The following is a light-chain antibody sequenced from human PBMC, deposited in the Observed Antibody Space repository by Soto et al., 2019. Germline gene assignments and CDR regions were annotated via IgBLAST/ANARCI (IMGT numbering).Light chain of an antibody. J-gene: IGKJ5*01. V-gene: IGKV3-20*01. CDR3: QQYGSSPPIT. CDR2: GAS. CDR1: KSISSGY. Sequence: EIVLTQSPDTLSFSPGEGATLSCRASKSISSGYLAWYQQKPGQAPRFLIHGASIRASGIPDRFSGSGSGTDFTLTISRLEPEDFAVYSWQQYGSSPPITFGQGTRLEI.